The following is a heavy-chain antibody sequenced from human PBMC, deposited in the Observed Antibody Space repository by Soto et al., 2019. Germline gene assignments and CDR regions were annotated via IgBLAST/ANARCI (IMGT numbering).Heavy chain of an antibody. CDR2: IYYSGST. J-gene: IGHJ4*02. D-gene: IGHD3-3*01. Sequence: SETLALTCTVSGCSIPNSRYYWGWIRQPPGKGLEWIGSIYYSGSTYYNPSLKSRVTISVDTSKNQFSLKLSSVTAADTAVYYCARLSDFWSGYYFDYWGQGTLVTVS. V-gene: IGHV4-39*01. CDR3: ARLSDFWSGYYFDY. CDR1: GCSIPNSRYY.